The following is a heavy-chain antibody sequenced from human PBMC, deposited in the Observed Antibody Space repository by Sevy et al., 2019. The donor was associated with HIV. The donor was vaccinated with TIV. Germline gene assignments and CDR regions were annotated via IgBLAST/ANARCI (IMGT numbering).Heavy chain of an antibody. D-gene: IGHD3-3*01. CDR2: IKSKTDGGTI. CDR1: GFTFTYAW. CDR3: TTDPIILLLLTDGMDV. Sequence: GGSLRLSCAASGFTFTYAWMNWVRQAPGKGLEWVGRIKSKTDGGTIDYAAPVRGRFTISRDDSKNTLYLQMNSLKTEDTAVYYCTTDPIILLLLTDGMDVWGQGTTVTVSS. J-gene: IGHJ6*02. V-gene: IGHV3-15*01.